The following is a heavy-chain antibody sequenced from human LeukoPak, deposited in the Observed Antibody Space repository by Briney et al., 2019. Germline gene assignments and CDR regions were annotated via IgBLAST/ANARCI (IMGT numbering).Heavy chain of an antibody. D-gene: IGHD4-17*01. CDR3: AYGDPAPPFDY. CDR2: IKQDGSEK. CDR1: GFTFSSYW. V-gene: IGHV3-7*02. Sequence: GGSLRLSCAAPGFTFSSYWMHWVRQAPGKGLEWVANIKQDGSEKYYVDSVKGRLTISRDNAKNSLYLQMRSLRADDTAVYYCAYGDPAPPFDYWGQGTLVTVSS. J-gene: IGHJ4*02.